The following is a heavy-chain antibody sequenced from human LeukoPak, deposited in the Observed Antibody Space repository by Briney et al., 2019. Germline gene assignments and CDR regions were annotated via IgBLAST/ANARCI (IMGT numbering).Heavy chain of an antibody. J-gene: IGHJ4*02. CDR2: ISYDGSNK. D-gene: IGHD6-13*01. V-gene: IGHV3-30*04. CDR3: ARNHPSSWVNFDY. Sequence: GGSLRLSRAAPGFTFSSYAMHWVRQAQGKGAEWVAVISYDGSNKYYADSVKGRFTISRDNSKNTLYLQMNSLRAEDTAVYYCARNHPSSWVNFDYWGQGTLVTVSS. CDR1: GFTFSSYA.